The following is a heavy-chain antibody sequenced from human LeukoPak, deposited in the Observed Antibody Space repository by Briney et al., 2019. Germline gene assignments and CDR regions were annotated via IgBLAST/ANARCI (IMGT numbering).Heavy chain of an antibody. V-gene: IGHV4-34*01. CDR2: INHSGST. D-gene: IGHD3-22*01. CDR3: ASSDSSGYYSSPFDY. Sequence: SETLSLTCAVSGGSFSGYYWGWIRQPPGKGLEWIGEINHSGSTNYNPSLKSRVTISVDTSKNQFSLKLSSVTAADTAVYYCASSDSSGYYSSPFDYWGQGTLVTVSS. CDR1: GGSFSGYY. J-gene: IGHJ4*02.